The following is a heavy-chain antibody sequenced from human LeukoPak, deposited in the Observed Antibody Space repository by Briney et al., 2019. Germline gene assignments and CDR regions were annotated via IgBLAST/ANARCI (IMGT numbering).Heavy chain of an antibody. CDR2: IYTSGST. V-gene: IGHV4-61*02. J-gene: IGHJ6*03. CDR3: ARAHSGSTLDYYYYYYMDV. CDR1: GGSISSGSYY. D-gene: IGHD1-26*01. Sequence: SQTLSLTCTVSGGSISSGSYYWSWIRQPAGKGLEWFGRIYTSGSTNYNPYLKSRVTISVSTSKNQFSLTRSSVTAADTAVYYCARAHSGSTLDYYYYYYMDVWGKGTTVTVSS.